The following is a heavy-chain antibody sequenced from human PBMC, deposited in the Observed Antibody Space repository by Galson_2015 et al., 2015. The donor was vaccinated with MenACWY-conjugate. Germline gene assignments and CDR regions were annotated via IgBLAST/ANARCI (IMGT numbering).Heavy chain of an antibody. CDR3: ARDLEVGATGEFGY. J-gene: IGHJ4*02. D-gene: IGHD4/OR15-4a*01. V-gene: IGHV3-21*01. CDR2: ITSSSSYI. Sequence: SLRLSCAASGFTFSSCTMNWVRQAPGKGLEWVSSITSSSSYIYFADSVKGRFTISRDNAKNSLYLQMNSLGAEDAAVYYCARDLEVGATGEFGYWGQGTLVTVSS. CDR1: GFTFSSCT.